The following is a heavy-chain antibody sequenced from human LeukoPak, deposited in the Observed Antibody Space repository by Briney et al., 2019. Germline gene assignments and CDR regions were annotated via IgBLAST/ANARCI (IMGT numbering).Heavy chain of an antibody. CDR3: ARPRGLAAAEGGYYFDY. D-gene: IGHD6-13*01. V-gene: IGHV5-51*01. CDR1: GYSFTSYW. Sequence: GESLKISCKGSGYSFTSYWIGWVRQMPGKGLEWMGIIYPGDSDTRYSPSFQGQVTILADKSISTAYLQWSSLKASDTAMYYCARPRGLAAAEGGYYFDYWGQGTLITVSS. CDR2: IYPGDSDT. J-gene: IGHJ4*02.